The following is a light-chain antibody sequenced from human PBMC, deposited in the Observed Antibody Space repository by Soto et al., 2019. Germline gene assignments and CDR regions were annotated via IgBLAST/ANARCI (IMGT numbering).Light chain of an antibody. V-gene: IGKV1-39*01. Sequence: DIQMTQSPSSLSASVGDRVTITCRASQSISSYLNWYQQKLGKAPKLLIYAASSLQGGVPSRFSGSGSGTDFTLTISSLQPEDFATYYCQQSYSTPYTFGQGTNLEIK. J-gene: IGKJ2*01. CDR3: QQSYSTPYT. CDR1: QSISSY. CDR2: AAS.